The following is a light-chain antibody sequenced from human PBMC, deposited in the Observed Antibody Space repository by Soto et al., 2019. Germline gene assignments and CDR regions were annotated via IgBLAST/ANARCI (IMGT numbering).Light chain of an antibody. CDR1: HYINIY. Sequence: DIQMTQSPSTLSASVGDRVTITCRASHYINIYLAWYQQQPGKAPKLLIYAASHLESGVPSRFSGSGSGTDFIFSISSLQPDDFATYYCQQYNIGATLGQGTKVEIK. CDR3: QQYNIGAT. J-gene: IGKJ1*01. V-gene: IGKV1-5*03. CDR2: AAS.